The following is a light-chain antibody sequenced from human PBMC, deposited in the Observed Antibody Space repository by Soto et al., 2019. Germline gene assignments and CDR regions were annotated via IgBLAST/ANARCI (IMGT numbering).Light chain of an antibody. CDR3: QPYNSYPYT. J-gene: IGKJ2*01. CDR1: QSISSW. Sequence: DIQMTQSPSTLSASVGDRVTITCRASQSISSWLAWYQQKPGKAPKPLIYKASSLESGVPSRFSGSGSGTEFALTITSLQPDDFATYYCQPYNSYPYTFGQGTKLEIK. CDR2: KAS. V-gene: IGKV1-5*03.